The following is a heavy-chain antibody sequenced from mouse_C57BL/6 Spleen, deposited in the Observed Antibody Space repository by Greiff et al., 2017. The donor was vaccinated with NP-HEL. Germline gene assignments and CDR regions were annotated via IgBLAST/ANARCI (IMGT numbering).Heavy chain of an antibody. CDR2: IYPGDGDT. V-gene: IGHV1-82*01. CDR3: ARGPTVP. J-gene: IGHJ2*01. D-gene: IGHD1-1*01. Sequence: VQLQQSGPELVKPGASVKISCKASGYAFSSSWMNWVKQRPGKGLEWIGRIYPGDGDTNYNGKFKGKATLTADKSSSTAYMQLSSLTSEDSAVYFCARGPTVPWGQGTTLTVSS. CDR1: GYAFSSSW.